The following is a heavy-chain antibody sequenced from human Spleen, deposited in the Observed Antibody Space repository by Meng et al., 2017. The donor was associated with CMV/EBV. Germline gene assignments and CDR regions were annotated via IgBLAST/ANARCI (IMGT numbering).Heavy chain of an antibody. CDR3: AKGLTSGSYYMYS. V-gene: IGHV3-23*01. J-gene: IGHJ4*02. CDR2: ISGSGGTT. Sequence: GESLKISCAASGFTFSNSAMSWVRQAPGKGLEWVSVISGSGGTTNYADSVKGRFTISRDNSKNTLYLQMNSLRAEDTAVYYCAKGLTSGSYYMYSWGQGTLVTVSS. D-gene: IGHD3-10*01. CDR1: GFTFSNSA.